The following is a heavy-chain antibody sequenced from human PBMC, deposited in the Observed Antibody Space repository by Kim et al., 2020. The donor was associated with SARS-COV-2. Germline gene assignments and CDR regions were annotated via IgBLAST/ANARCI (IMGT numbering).Heavy chain of an antibody. D-gene: IGHD4-17*01. V-gene: IGHV5-51*01. Sequence: GESLKISCKGSGYSFTSYWIGWVRQMPGKGLEWMGIIYPGDSDTRYSPSFQGQVTISADKSISTAYLQWSSLKASDTAMYYCARHGYGDYVGYYYGMDVWAKGPRSPSP. CDR2: IYPGDSDT. CDR1: GYSFTSYW. CDR3: ARHGYGDYVGYYYGMDV. J-gene: IGHJ6*02.